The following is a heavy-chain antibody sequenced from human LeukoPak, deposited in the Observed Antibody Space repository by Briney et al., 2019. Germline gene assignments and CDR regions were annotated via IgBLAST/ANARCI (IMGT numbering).Heavy chain of an antibody. CDR3: ARGPGYCSSTSCSGYYGMDV. J-gene: IGHJ6*02. Sequence: ASVKVSCKASGYTFTSYYLHWVRQAPGQGLEWMGIINPSGGSTSYAQQFQGRLTMTRDTSTSALYMELGSLRSEDTAVYYCARGPGYCSSTSCSGYYGMDVWGQGTTVTVSS. CDR1: GYTFTSYY. CDR2: INPSGGST. V-gene: IGHV1-46*01. D-gene: IGHD2-2*01.